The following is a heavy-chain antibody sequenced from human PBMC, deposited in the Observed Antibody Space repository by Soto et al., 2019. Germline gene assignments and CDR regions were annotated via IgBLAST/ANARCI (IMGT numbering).Heavy chain of an antibody. CDR2: IFPIFGTA. V-gene: IGHV1-69*13. CDR3: ARFKGYCTNGVCYTSDPYYYGMDV. D-gene: IGHD2-8*01. Sequence: ASVKVSCKASGGTFSSYAISWVRQAPGQGLEWMGGIFPIFGTANYAQKFQGRVTITADESTSTAYMELSSLRSEDTAAYYCARFKGYCTNGVCYTSDPYYYGMDVWGQGTTVTVSS. J-gene: IGHJ6*02. CDR1: GGTFSSYA.